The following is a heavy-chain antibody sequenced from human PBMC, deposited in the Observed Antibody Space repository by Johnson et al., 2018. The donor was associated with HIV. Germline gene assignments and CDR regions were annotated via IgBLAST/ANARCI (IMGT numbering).Heavy chain of an antibody. J-gene: IGHJ3*02. V-gene: IGHV3-30-3*01. Sequence: QMLLVESGGGVVQPGRSLRLSCAASGFTFSSYAMHWVRQAPGKGLEWVAVISYDGSNKYYADSVKGRFTISRDNSKNTLYLQMNSLRDEETSVYYCTIWRWGWAGQEALDIWGPGTMVTVSS. CDR1: GFTFSSYA. CDR3: TIWRWGWAGQEALDI. CDR2: ISYDGSNK. D-gene: IGHD5-24*01.